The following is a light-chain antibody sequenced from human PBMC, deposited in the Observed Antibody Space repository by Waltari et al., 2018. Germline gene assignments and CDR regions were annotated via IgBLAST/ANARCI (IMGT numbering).Light chain of an antibody. V-gene: IGKV1-33*01. CDR2: DAS. CDR3: QQYDNLGYT. J-gene: IGKJ2*01. Sequence: DIQMTQSPSSLSASVGDRVTITCQASQDIFNYLNWYQQKPGKAPKLLIYDASNLETGVPSRFSGNGSGTDFTFTISSLQPEDIATYYCQQYDNLGYTFGQGTKLEIK. CDR1: QDIFNY.